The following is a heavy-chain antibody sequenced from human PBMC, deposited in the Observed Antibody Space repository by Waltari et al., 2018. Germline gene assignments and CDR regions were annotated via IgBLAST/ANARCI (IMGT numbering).Heavy chain of an antibody. CDR2: ISDSGGKS. CDR3: AKGFSGTYYHYFDY. CDR1: GLTFSSYA. D-gene: IGHD1-26*01. Sequence: EVQLLESGGGLEQPGGSLRLSCAASGLTFSSYAMSWVRQAPGRGLEGGSGISDSGGKSYYADSVNGRFTISRDSSKNTLYLQMNSLRAEDTAVYYCAKGFSGTYYHYFDYWGQGTLATVSS. V-gene: IGHV3-23*01. J-gene: IGHJ4*02.